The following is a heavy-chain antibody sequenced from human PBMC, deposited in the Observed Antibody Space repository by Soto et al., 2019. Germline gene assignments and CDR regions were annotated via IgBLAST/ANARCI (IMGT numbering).Heavy chain of an antibody. Sequence: GESLKISCQGSGYIFIKQWIAWVRQRPGKGLEWMGIIYPGDSDITYSPSFQGHVTFSVDKSINTAYLQWRSLEASDTAMYYCASHAHWGRNSAYWGQGTLVTVSS. CDR1: GYIFIKQW. J-gene: IGHJ4*02. CDR2: IYPGDSDI. CDR3: ASHAHWGRNSAY. D-gene: IGHD7-27*01. V-gene: IGHV5-51*01.